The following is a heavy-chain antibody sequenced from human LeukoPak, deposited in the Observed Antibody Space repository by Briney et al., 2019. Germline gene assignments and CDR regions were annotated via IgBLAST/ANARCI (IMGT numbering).Heavy chain of an antibody. V-gene: IGHV1-18*01. J-gene: IGHJ4*02. Sequence: GASVKVSCKASGYTFTSYGISWVRQAPGQGLEWMGWISAYNGNTNHAQKLQGRVTMTTDTSTSTAYMELRSLRSDDTAVYYCARGPLGYCTNGVCYKSDYWGQGTLVTVSS. CDR1: GYTFTSYG. D-gene: IGHD2-8*01. CDR2: ISAYNGNT. CDR3: ARGPLGYCTNGVCYKSDY.